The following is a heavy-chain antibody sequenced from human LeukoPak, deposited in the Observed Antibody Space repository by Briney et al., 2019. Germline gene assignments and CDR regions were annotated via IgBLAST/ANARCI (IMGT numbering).Heavy chain of an antibody. V-gene: IGHV3-23*01. CDR2: ISGSGGST. CDR1: GFTFSSYA. D-gene: IGHD3-3*01. Sequence: GGSLRLSCAASGFTFSSYAMSWVRQAPGKGLEWVSAISGSGGSTYYADSVKGRFTISRDNSKNTLYLQMNSLRAEDTAVYYCARVPTNYDFWSGYYYYGMDVWGQGTTVTVSS. J-gene: IGHJ6*02. CDR3: ARVPTNYDFWSGYYYYGMDV.